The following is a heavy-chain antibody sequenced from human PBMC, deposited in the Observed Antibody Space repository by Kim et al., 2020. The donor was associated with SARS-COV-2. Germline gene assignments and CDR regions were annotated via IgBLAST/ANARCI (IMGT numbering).Heavy chain of an antibody. CDR3: ARGYTWMQFDN. D-gene: IGHD1-20*01. J-gene: IGHJ4*02. CDR2: K. V-gene: IGHV3-7*01. Sequence: KYYVDSVKGRFTISRDNAKNSLYLQMNSLRAEDTAVYYCARGYTWMQFDNRGQGTLVTVSS.